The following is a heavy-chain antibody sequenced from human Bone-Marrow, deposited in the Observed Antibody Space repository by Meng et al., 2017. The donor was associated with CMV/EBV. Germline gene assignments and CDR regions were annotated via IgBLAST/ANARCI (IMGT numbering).Heavy chain of an antibody. J-gene: IGHJ4*02. CDR3: AVRFLEWLSLDY. CDR1: GFTFSSYSMN. CDR2: IYYSGSA. D-gene: IGHD3-3*01. V-gene: IGHV4-59*04. Sequence: ESLKISCAASGFTFSSYSMNWVRQAPGKGLEWIGNIYYSGSAYYNPSLKSRVTISVDTSKNQFSLKLSSVTAADTAVYYCAVRFLEWLSLDYWGQGTLVTVSS.